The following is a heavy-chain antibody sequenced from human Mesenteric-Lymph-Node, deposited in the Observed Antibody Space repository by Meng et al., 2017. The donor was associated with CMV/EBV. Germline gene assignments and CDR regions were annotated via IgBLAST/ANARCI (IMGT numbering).Heavy chain of an antibody. CDR3: AKDADITPRRMDV. D-gene: IGHD3-9*01. CDR2: ISWNSDKI. Sequence: GGSLRLSCAASGFTFSNYAMTWVRQAPGKGLEWVSGISWNSDKIAYADSVRGRFTISRDNAKNSLFLQMNRLRPEDTALYYCAKDADITPRRMDVWGQGTTVTVSS. CDR1: GFTFSNYA. V-gene: IGHV3-9*01. J-gene: IGHJ6*02.